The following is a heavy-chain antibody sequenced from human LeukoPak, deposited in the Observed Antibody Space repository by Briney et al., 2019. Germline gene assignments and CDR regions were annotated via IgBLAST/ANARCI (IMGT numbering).Heavy chain of an antibody. CDR3: ARVGGKNDSSGYYSYYFDY. V-gene: IGHV1-69*04. D-gene: IGHD3-22*01. CDR1: GGTFSSYA. Sequence: SVKVSCKASGGTFSSYAISWVRQAPGQGLEWMGRIIPILGIANYAQKFQGRVTITADKSTSTAYMELSSLRSEDTAVYYCARVGGKNDSSGYYSYYFDYWGQGTLVTVSS. CDR2: IIPILGIA. J-gene: IGHJ4*02.